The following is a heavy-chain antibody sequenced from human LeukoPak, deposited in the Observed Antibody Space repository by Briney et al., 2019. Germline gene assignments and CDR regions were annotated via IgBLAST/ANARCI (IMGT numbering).Heavy chain of an antibody. J-gene: IGHJ3*02. Sequence: PSQTLSLTCTVSGASLSSGSYYWSWIRQPPGRGLEWIGYIYYSGSTNYNPSLKSRVTISVDTSKNQFSLKLSSVTATDTAVYYCARGTTAAAGPDAFDIWGQGTMVTVSS. CDR2: IYYSGST. D-gene: IGHD6-13*01. CDR3: ARGTTAAAGPDAFDI. V-gene: IGHV4-61*01. CDR1: GASLSSGSYY.